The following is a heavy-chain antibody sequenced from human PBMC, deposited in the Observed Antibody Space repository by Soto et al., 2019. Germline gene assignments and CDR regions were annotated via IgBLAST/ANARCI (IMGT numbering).Heavy chain of an antibody. J-gene: IGHJ6*03. Sequence: GGSLRLSCAASGFTFSSYAMSWVRQAPGKGLEWVSAISGSGGSTYYADSVKGRFTISRDNSKNTLYLQINSLRAEDTAVYYCAKDLYHSYGYYYYYYMDVWGKGTTVTVSS. CDR3: AKDLYHSYGYYYYYYMDV. D-gene: IGHD5-18*01. V-gene: IGHV3-23*01. CDR1: GFTFSSYA. CDR2: ISGSGGST.